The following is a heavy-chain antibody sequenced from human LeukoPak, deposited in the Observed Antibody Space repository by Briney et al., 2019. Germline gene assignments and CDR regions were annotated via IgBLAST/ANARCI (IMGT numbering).Heavy chain of an antibody. CDR1: GGSISSGGYY. CDR3: ARVNRTTSDAFDI. Sequence: PSETLSLTCTVSGGSISSGGYYWSWIRQHPGKGLEWIGYIYYSGSTYYNPSLKSRVTISVNTSKNQFSLELSSVTAADTAVYYCARVNRTTSDAFDIWGQGTMVTVSS. CDR2: IYYSGST. D-gene: IGHD1-14*01. V-gene: IGHV4-31*03. J-gene: IGHJ3*02.